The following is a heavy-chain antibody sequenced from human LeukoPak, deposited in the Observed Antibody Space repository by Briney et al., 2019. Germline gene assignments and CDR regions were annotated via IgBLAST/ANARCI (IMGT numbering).Heavy chain of an antibody. CDR1: GFILSDYN. V-gene: IGHV3-30*04. CDR3: ARDRTGFCSGSSCLGSTFDY. CDR2: ISYDGSNK. Sequence: PGRSLRLSCAASGFILSDYNMHWVRQAPGKGLEWVAVISYDGSNKYYADSVKGRFTISRDNSKNTLYLQMNSLRAEDTAVYYCARDRTGFCSGSSCLGSTFDYWGQGTLVTVSS. J-gene: IGHJ4*02. D-gene: IGHD2-15*01.